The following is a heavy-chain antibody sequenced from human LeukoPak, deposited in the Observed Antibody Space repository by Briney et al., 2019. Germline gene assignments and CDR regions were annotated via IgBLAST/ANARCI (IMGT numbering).Heavy chain of an antibody. CDR2: IYYSGST. D-gene: IGHD6-13*01. CDR3: AGEMIWQQLVDY. Sequence: SETLSLTCTVSGGSISSGGYYWSWIRQHPGKGLEWIGYIYYSGSTYYNPSLKSRVTMSVDTSKNQFSLKLSSVTAADTAVYYCAGEMIWQQLVDYWGQGTLVTVSS. CDR1: GGSISSGGYY. J-gene: IGHJ4*02. V-gene: IGHV4-31*03.